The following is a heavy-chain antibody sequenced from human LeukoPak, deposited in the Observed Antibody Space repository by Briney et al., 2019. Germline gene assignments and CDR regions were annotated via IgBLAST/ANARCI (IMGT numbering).Heavy chain of an antibody. V-gene: IGHV3-53*01. CDR3: ARAFKGFFDY. CDR1: GFTVSSNY. J-gene: IGHJ4*02. Sequence: GGSLRLSCAASGFTVSSNYMSWVRQAPGKGLEWVSAIYSGGSTYYADSVKGRFTISRDNSKNTLYLQMNSLRAEDTAVYYCARAFKGFFDYWGQGTLVTVSS. CDR2: IYSGGST.